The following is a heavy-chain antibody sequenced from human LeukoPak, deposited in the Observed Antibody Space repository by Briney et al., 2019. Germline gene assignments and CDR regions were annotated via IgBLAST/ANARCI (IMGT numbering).Heavy chain of an antibody. V-gene: IGHV3-48*04. CDR3: ARDYTYSAYDFDY. CDR2: ISSSGRAI. CDR1: GFAFSGYS. J-gene: IGHJ4*02. D-gene: IGHD5-12*01. Sequence: GGSLRLSCAASGFAFSGYSMNWVRQAPGKGLEWVSYISSSGRAIQYADSVKGRFIISRDNAKNSLALQMNNLRVDDTAVYFCARDYTYSAYDFDYWGQGTLVAVSS.